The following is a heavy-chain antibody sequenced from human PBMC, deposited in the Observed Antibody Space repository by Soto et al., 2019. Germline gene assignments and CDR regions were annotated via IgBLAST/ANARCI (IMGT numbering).Heavy chain of an antibody. J-gene: IGHJ3*02. CDR3: ARGRRLSYDILTGYYADAFDI. V-gene: IGHV3-21*01. CDR1: GFTFSSYS. CDR2: ISSSSSYI. D-gene: IGHD3-9*01. Sequence: GGSLRLSCAASGFTFSSYSMNWVRQAPGKGLEWVSSISSSSSYIYYADSVKGRFTISRDNAKNSLYLQMNSLRAEDTAVYYCARGRRLSYDILTGYYADAFDIWGQGTMVTVSS.